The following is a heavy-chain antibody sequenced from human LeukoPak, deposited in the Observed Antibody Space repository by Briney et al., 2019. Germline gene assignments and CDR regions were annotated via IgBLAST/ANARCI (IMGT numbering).Heavy chain of an antibody. CDR2: IWYDGSNK. D-gene: IGHD6-13*01. CDR1: GFTFSSYG. Sequence: PGGSLRLSCAASGFTFSSYGMHWVRQAPGKGLEWVAVIWYDGSNKYYADSVKGRFTISRDNSKNTLYLQMNSLRAEDTAVYYCARVCESFWRAAAGTGEYYFDYRGQGTLVTVSS. J-gene: IGHJ4*02. CDR3: ARVCESFWRAAAGTGEYYFDY. V-gene: IGHV3-33*01.